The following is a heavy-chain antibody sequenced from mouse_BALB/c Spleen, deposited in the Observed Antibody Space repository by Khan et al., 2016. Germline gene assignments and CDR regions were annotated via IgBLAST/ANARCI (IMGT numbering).Heavy chain of an antibody. CDR2: IDPANGNT. CDR1: GFNIKDTY. J-gene: IGHJ3*01. CDR3: ARSYGSSYGWFAY. D-gene: IGHD1-1*01. V-gene: IGHV14-3*02. Sequence: VQLQQPGAELVKPGASVKLSCTASGFNIKDTYMHWVKQRPEQGLEWIGRIDPANGNTKYDPKFQGKATITADTSSNTAYLQLSSLTSEDTAVYYCARSYGSSYGWFAYWGQGTLVTVSA.